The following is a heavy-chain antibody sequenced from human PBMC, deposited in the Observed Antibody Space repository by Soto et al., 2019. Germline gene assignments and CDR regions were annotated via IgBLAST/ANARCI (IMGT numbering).Heavy chain of an antibody. Sequence: GGSLRLSCAASGFTFSNAWMSWVRQAPGKGREWVGRIKSKTDGGTTDYAAPVKGRFTISRDDSKNTLYLQMNSLRTEDTAVYYCTTYLAIFGVVIISRDYWGQGTLVTVSS. CDR1: GFTFSNAW. CDR3: TTYLAIFGVVIISRDY. CDR2: IKSKTDGGTT. J-gene: IGHJ4*02. V-gene: IGHV3-15*01. D-gene: IGHD3-3*01.